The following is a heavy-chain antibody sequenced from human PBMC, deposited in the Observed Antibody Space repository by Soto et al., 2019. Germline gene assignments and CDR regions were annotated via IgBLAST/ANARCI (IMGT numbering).Heavy chain of an antibody. Sequence: EVQLVESGGGLVQPGGSLRLSCAASGFTFSSYSMNWVRQAPGKGLEWVSYISSSSSTIYYADSVKGRFTISRDNAKNSLYLQMNSLRDEDTAVYYCARPSKYCSGGSCPGGYFDLWGRGTLVTVSS. CDR1: GFTFSSYS. V-gene: IGHV3-48*02. D-gene: IGHD2-15*01. CDR3: ARPSKYCSGGSCPGGYFDL. J-gene: IGHJ2*01. CDR2: ISSSSSTI.